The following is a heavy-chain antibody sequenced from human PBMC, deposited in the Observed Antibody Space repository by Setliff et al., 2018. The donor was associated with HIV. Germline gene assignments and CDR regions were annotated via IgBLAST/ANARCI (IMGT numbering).Heavy chain of an antibody. CDR1: GDTLTNYA. CDR2: IIPLFGTE. CDR3: ARDQGVVTRACWH. J-gene: IGHJ1*01. D-gene: IGHD2-21*02. Sequence: ASVKVSCKAYGDTLTNYALSWVRQAPGQGLEWMGGIIPLFGTEDYAQKFQGRVTITADESTNTAYMELRSLTSDDTAVYYCARDQGVVTRACWHWGQGTLVTVSS. V-gene: IGHV1-69*13.